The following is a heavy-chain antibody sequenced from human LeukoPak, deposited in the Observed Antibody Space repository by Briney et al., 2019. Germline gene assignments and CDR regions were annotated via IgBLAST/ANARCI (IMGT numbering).Heavy chain of an antibody. CDR2: INHSGST. CDR3: CSYGLDAFDI. Sequence: SETLSLTCAVYGGXFSGYYCSWIRRPPGKGLEWIGEINHSGSTNYNPSLKSRVTISVDTSKNQFSLKLSSVTAADTAVYYCCSYGLDAFDIWGQGTMVTVSS. V-gene: IGHV4-34*01. D-gene: IGHD2-15*01. CDR1: GGXFSGYY. J-gene: IGHJ3*02.